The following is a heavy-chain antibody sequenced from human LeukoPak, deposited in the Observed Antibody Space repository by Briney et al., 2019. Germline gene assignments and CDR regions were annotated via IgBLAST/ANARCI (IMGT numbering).Heavy chain of an antibody. D-gene: IGHD3-10*01. CDR2: IKSKTDGGTT. V-gene: IGHV3-15*01. Sequence: PGGSLRLSCAASGFTFSNAWMSWVRQAPGKGLEWVGRIKSKTDGGTTAYAAPVKGRFTISRDNSKNTLYLQMNSLRAEDTAVYYCARTVQVLHGDWFDPWGQGTLVTVSS. CDR1: GFTFSNAW. J-gene: IGHJ5*02. CDR3: ARTVQVLHGDWFDP.